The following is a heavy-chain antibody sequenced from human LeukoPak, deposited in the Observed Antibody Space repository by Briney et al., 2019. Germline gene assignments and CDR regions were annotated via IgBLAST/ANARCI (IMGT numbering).Heavy chain of an antibody. J-gene: IGHJ4*02. Sequence: SVKVSCKASGGTFSSYAISWVRQAPGQGLEWMGGIIPIFGTANYAQKFQGRVTITTDESTSTAYMELSSLRSEDTAVYYCARGPEYSSSSAPYYFDYWGQGTPVTVSS. D-gene: IGHD6-6*01. CDR2: IIPIFGTA. CDR1: GGTFSSYA. V-gene: IGHV1-69*05. CDR3: ARGPEYSSSSAPYYFDY.